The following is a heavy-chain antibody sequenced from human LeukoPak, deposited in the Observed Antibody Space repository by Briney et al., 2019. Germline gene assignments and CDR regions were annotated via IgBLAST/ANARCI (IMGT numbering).Heavy chain of an antibody. D-gene: IGHD5-18*01. CDR2: INHSGST. V-gene: IGHV4-34*01. CDR3: ARGLRGGIYSYGLSY. J-gene: IGHJ4*02. CDR1: GGSFSGYY. Sequence: PSETLSLTCAVYGGSFSGYYWSWIRQPPGKGLEWIGEINHSGSTNYNPSLKSRVTISVDTSKNQFSLKLSPVTAADTAVYYCARGLRGGIYSYGLSYWGQGTLVTVSS.